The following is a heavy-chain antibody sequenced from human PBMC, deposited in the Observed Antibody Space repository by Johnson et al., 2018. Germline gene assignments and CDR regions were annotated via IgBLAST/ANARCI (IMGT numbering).Heavy chain of an antibody. CDR1: GFTFSSYS. D-gene: IGHD6-13*01. CDR3: ARDGAAAAGGDWFDP. CDR2: ISSSSSYI. Sequence: GSLRLSCAASGFTFSSYSMNWVRQAPGKGLEWVSSISSSSSYIYYADSVKGRFTISRDNAKNSLYLQMSSLRAEDTAVYYCARDGAAAAGGDWFDPWGQGTLVTVSS. J-gene: IGHJ5*02. V-gene: IGHV3-21*01.